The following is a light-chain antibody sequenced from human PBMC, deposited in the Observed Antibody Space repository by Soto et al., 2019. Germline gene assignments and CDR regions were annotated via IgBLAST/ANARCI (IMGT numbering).Light chain of an antibody. V-gene: IGKV3-20*01. CDR1: QSVSSTY. Sequence: EIVLTQSPGTLSLSPGERATLSCRASQSVSSTYLAWYQQKPGQAPRLLIFGASSRATGITDRFSGSGSGTDFTLTISRLEPEDFALYYCQQYVRSPYTFGPGTKLDIK. CDR2: GAS. CDR3: QQYVRSPYT. J-gene: IGKJ3*01.